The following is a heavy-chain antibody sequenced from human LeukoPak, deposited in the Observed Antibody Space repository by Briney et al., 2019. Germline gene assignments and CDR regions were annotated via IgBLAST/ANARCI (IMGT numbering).Heavy chain of an antibody. CDR1: GYTLTELS. V-gene: IGHV1-8*03. J-gene: IGHJ4*02. Sequence: ASVKVSCKVSGYTLTELSVHWVRQAPGQGLEWMGWMNPHTANTGYAQKFQGRVTITWNTSISTVYMELSSLRSEDTAVYYCATRVGPSEFDYWGQGTLVTVSS. CDR2: MNPHTANT. D-gene: IGHD1-26*01. CDR3: ATRVGPSEFDY.